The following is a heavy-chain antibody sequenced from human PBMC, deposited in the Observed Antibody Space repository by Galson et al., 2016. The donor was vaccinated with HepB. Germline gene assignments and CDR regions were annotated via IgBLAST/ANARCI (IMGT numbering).Heavy chain of an antibody. V-gene: IGHV3-30-3*01. CDR2: ISYDGNSQ. CDR3: ARGDVAGPNIRLAFDI. Sequence: SLRLSCAASGFAFSTYAMHWVRQAPGTGLEWVVVISYDGNSQYYADSVRGRFTVSRDNSKSTLYLQIDSLRAEDTALYYCARGDVAGPNIRLAFDIWGQGTMVTVSS. D-gene: IGHD2-8*01. J-gene: IGHJ3*02. CDR1: GFAFSTYA.